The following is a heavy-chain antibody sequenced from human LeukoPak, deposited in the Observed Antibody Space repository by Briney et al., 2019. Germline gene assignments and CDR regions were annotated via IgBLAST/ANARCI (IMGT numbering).Heavy chain of an antibody. V-gene: IGHV3-33*01. Sequence: GGSLRLSCAASGFTFSNYGTHWVRQAPGKGLEWVALIWYDGRTKFHADSVKGRFTISRDNSKNTLYLQMDSLRDEDTAVYYCAREWGRIAVAGGPGYWGQGTRVTVSS. D-gene: IGHD6-19*01. CDR3: AREWGRIAVAGGPGY. CDR2: IWYDGRTK. J-gene: IGHJ4*02. CDR1: GFTFSNYG.